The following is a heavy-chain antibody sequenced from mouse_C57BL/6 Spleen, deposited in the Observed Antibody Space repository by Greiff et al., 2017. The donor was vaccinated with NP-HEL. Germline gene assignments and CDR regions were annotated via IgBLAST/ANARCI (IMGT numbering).Heavy chain of an antibody. Sequence: VQLQESGAELVRPGASVTLSCKASGYAFTDYEMHWVKQTPVHGLEWIGAIDPETGGTAYNQKFKGKAILTADKSSSTAYMELRSLTSEDSAVYYCTRRHYAMDYWGQGTSVTVSS. CDR2: IDPETGGT. J-gene: IGHJ4*01. V-gene: IGHV1-15*01. CDR1: GYAFTDYE. CDR3: TRRHYAMDY.